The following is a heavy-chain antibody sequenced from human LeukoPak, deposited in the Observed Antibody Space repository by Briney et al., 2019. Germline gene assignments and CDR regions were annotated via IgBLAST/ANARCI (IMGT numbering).Heavy chain of an antibody. CDR2: ITASGTAM. J-gene: IGHJ4*02. D-gene: IGHD1-26*01. CDR1: GFTFSSYS. V-gene: IGHV3-48*02. Sequence: GGSLRLSCAASGFTFSSYSMNWVRQAPGKGLEWVSHITASGTAMFYANSVKGRFTISRDNAKNSLYLQMNSLRDEDTAVYYCASSGSYRFDYWGQGTLVTVSS. CDR3: ASSGSYRFDY.